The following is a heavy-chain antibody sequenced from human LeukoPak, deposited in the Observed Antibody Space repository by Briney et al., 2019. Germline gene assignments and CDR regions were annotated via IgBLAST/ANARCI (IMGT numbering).Heavy chain of an antibody. CDR2: TYYRSKWYN. V-gene: IGHV6-1*01. J-gene: IGHJ6*02. Sequence: SQTLSRTCAISGDSVSSNSAAWNWIRQSPSRGLEWLGRTYYRSKWYNDYAVSVKSRITINPDTSKNQFSLQLNSVTPEDTAVYYCARGNYYDSSAPNGMDVWGQGTTVTVSS. CDR1: GDSVSSNSAA. CDR3: ARGNYYDSSAPNGMDV. D-gene: IGHD3-22*01.